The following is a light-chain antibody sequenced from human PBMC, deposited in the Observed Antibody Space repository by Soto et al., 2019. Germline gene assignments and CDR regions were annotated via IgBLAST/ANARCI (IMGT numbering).Light chain of an antibody. J-gene: IGLJ2*01. V-gene: IGLV2-14*01. CDR1: SSDVGGYNY. CDR2: EVS. CDR3: SSYPSSSTPVV. Sequence: QSALTQPASVSGSPGQSITISCTGTSSDVGGYNYVSWYQQHPGKAPKLMIYEVSNRPSGVSNRFSGSKSGNTASLTISGVQAEDEADYYCSSYPSSSTPVVFGGGTQLTVL.